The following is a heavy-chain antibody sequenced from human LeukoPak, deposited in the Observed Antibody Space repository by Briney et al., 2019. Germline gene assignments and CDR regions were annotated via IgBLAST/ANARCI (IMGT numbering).Heavy chain of an antibody. Sequence: GGSLRLSCAASGFTFSSYAMHWVRQAPGKGLEWVSAISYSGGSTYFADSVKGRFTISRDNSKNMVILQMNSLRAEDTALYYCANIGAAGTISSNFDSWGQGTPVTVSS. J-gene: IGHJ4*02. V-gene: IGHV3-23*01. CDR3: ANIGAAGTISSNFDS. CDR1: GFTFSSYA. D-gene: IGHD6-13*01. CDR2: ISYSGGST.